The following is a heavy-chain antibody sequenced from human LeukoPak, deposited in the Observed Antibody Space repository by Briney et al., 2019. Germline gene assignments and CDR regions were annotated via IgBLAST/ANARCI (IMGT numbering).Heavy chain of an antibody. V-gene: IGHV1-24*01. Sequence: ASVTVSFKVSGYTLTELSMHWVRQAPGKGREWMGGFDPEDGETIYAQKFEGRVTMTEDTSTDTAYMELSSLRSEDTAVYYCATDTVGAGDYWGQGTLVTVSS. CDR2: FDPEDGET. J-gene: IGHJ4*02. CDR3: ATDTVGAGDY. CDR1: GYTLTELS. D-gene: IGHD1-26*01.